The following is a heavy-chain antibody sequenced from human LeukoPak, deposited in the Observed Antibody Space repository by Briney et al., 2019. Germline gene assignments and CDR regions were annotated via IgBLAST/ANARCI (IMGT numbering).Heavy chain of an antibody. D-gene: IGHD6-6*01. CDR1: GGSISSGSYY. CDR3: ARVHSSSGFDP. J-gene: IGHJ5*02. V-gene: IGHV4-61*02. Sequence: SQTLSLTCTVSGGSISSGSYYWSWIRQPAGKGLEWIGRIYTSGSTNYNPSLKSRVTISVDTSKNQFSLKLSSVTAADTAVYYCARVHSSSGFDPWGQGTLVTVSS. CDR2: IYTSGST.